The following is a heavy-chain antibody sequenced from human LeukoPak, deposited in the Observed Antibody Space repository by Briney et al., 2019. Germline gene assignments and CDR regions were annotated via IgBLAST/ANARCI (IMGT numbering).Heavy chain of an antibody. V-gene: IGHV1-3*01. J-gene: IGHJ4*02. CDR1: GYTFTSYA. CDR3: ARVTGGRPFDY. Sequence: GASVKVSCKASGYTFTSYAMHWVRQAPGQRLEWMGWINAGNGNTKYSQKFQGRVTMTRDTSTSTVYMELSSLRSEDTAVYYCARVTGGRPFDYWGQGTLVTVSS. D-gene: IGHD2-8*02. CDR2: INAGNGNT.